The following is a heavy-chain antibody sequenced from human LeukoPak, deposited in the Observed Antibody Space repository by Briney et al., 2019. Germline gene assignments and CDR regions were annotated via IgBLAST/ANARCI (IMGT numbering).Heavy chain of an antibody. CDR2: INSDGSST. J-gene: IGHJ4*02. D-gene: IGHD3-10*01. V-gene: IGHV3-74*01. Sequence: GGSLGLSCAASGFTFSSYWMHWVRQAPGKGLVWVSRINSDGSSTSYADSVKGRFTISRDNAKNTLYLQMNSLRAEDTAVYYCARGYRGFNYYGSGNEAPFDYWGQGTLVTVSS. CDR3: ARGYRGFNYYGSGNEAPFDY. CDR1: GFTFSSYW.